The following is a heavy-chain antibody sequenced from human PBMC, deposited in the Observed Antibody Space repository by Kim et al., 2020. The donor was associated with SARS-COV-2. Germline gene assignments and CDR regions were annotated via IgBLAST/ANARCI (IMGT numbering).Heavy chain of an antibody. CDR3: ARHKWSYDILTGYYMGRWFDH. D-gene: IGHD3-9*01. J-gene: IGHJ5*02. CDR1: GGSISSSSYY. CDR2: IYYSGST. Sequence: SETLSLTCTVSGGSISSSSYYWGWIRQPPGKGLEWIGSIYYSGSTYYNPSLKSRVTISVDTSKNQFSLKLSSVTAADTAVYYCARHKWSYDILTGYYMGRWFDHWGQGTLVTVSS. V-gene: IGHV4-39*01.